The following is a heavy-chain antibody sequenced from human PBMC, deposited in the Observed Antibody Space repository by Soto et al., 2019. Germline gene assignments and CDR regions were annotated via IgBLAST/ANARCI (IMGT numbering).Heavy chain of an antibody. CDR2: ISGTGGGT. CDR1: GFTFSAYA. D-gene: IGHD3-22*01. Sequence: PGGSLRLSCSASGFTFSAYAMSWVRQTPGKGLEWVSAISGTGGGTYYADSVKGRFTISRDNSKNTVYLQMNSLRAEDTAVYYCVKDAYYYDSSDAFDLWGQGTMVTV. J-gene: IGHJ3*01. V-gene: IGHV3-23*01. CDR3: VKDAYYYDSSDAFDL.